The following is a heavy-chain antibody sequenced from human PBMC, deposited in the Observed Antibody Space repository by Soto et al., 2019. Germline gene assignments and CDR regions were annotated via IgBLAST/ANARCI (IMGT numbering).Heavy chain of an antibody. V-gene: IGHV3-23*01. CDR2: ISGSGGST. CDR1: GFTFSSYA. Sequence: EVQLLESGGGLVQPGGSLRLSCAASGFTFSSYAMSWVRQAPGKGLEWVSAISGSGGSTYYADSVKGRFTISRDNSKNTLYLQMNSLRAEDTAVYYCAKDLTPSELLPARVFDLWGRGTLVTVSS. CDR3: AKDLTPSELLPARVFDL. D-gene: IGHD2-15*01. J-gene: IGHJ2*01.